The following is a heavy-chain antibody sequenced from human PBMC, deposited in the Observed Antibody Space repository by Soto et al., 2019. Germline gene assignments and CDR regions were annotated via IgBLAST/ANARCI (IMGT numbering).Heavy chain of an antibody. CDR3: ARDRSADRFVQYFQH. J-gene: IGHJ1*01. CDR1: GFMFTSYS. V-gene: IGHV3-21*01. CDR2: ISTGSDSI. Sequence: GGSLRLSCAASGFMFTSYSMVWVRLAPGRGPEWVASISTGSDSIYYADSVKGRFTVSRDNAKSSLYLQMNNLRVEDTAVYFCARDRSADRFVQYFQHWGQGAQVTVSS. D-gene: IGHD6-19*01.